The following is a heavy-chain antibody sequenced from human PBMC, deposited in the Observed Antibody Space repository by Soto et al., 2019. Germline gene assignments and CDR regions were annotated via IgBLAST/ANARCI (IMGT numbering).Heavy chain of an antibody. D-gene: IGHD3-16*01. CDR1: GYTFSTYD. CDR3: ARGWGRWPHEKPGDF. V-gene: IGHV1-8*01. J-gene: IGHJ4*02. CDR2: VNANSGNA. Sequence: QVQLVQSGAEVRWPGASVKVSCEASGYTFSTYDINWVRRAPGQGLEWRGWVNANSGNAGYAQKFVGRVSMTTRSSIWLAYMELNGVRSEDTAVYCCARGWGRWPHEKPGDFWGQGTLVTVSS.